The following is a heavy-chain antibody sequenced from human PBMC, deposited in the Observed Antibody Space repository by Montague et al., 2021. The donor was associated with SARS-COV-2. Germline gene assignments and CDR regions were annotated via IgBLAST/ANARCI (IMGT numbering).Heavy chain of an antibody. D-gene: IGHD3-3*01. Sequence: SETLSLTCTVSGGSISSSDYYWGWIRQPPGKGLEWIGSLFYSVNTYYXXXLKSRVTISVDTSKNQFSLELSSVTAADTAVYYCARTNYDFWRGHQRGGAFDIWGQGTMVTVSS. CDR1: GGSISSSDYY. CDR3: ARTNYDFWRGHQRGGAFDI. CDR2: LFYSVNT. V-gene: IGHV4-39*01. J-gene: IGHJ3*02.